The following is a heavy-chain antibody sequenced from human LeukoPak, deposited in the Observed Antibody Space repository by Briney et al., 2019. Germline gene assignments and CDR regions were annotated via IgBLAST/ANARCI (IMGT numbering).Heavy chain of an antibody. Sequence: KASETLSLTCTVSGGSISSGSYYWSWIRQPAGKGLEWIGRIYNSGSTNYNPSLKSRVTISVDTSKNQFSLKLSSVTAADTAVYYCARGIGGWFGELFSYYGMDVWGQGTTVTVSS. D-gene: IGHD3-10*01. J-gene: IGHJ6*02. CDR3: ARGIGGWFGELFSYYGMDV. CDR1: GGSISSGSYY. V-gene: IGHV4-61*02. CDR2: IYNSGST.